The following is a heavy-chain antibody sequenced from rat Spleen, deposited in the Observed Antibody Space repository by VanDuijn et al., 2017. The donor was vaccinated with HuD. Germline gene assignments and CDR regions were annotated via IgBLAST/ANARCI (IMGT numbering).Heavy chain of an antibody. CDR2: IWAGGST. J-gene: IGHJ1*01. D-gene: IGHD1-10*01. Sequence: QVQLKESGPGLMQPSETLSLTCTVSGFSLTSNGVGWVRQPLGKGLVWMGTIWAGGSTNYNSAVQSRLSISRDTSKSQVFLKMKSLQPEDTGTYYCARQGITTTYWYFDFWGPGTMVTVSS. CDR1: GFSLTSNG. CDR3: ARQGITTTYWYFDF. V-gene: IGHV2-72*01.